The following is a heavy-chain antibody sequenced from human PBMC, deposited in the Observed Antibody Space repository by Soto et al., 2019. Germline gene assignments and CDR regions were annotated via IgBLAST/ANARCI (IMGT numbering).Heavy chain of an antibody. CDR3: AKDSYYDSSGYVDY. CDR1: GFTFSDYY. V-gene: IGHV3-11*01. J-gene: IGHJ4*02. D-gene: IGHD3-22*01. Sequence: QEQLVESGGGLVKPGGSLRLSCAASGFTFSDYYMSWIRQAPGKGLEWVSYISSSGNTIHYADSVKGRFTISRDNAKNSLFLQMNSLRAEDTALYYCAKDSYYDSSGYVDYWGQGTLVTVSS. CDR2: ISSSGNTI.